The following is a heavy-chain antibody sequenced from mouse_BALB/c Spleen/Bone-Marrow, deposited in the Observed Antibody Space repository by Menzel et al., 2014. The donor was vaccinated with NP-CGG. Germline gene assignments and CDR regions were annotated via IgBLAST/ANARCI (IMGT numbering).Heavy chain of an antibody. V-gene: IGHV5-6-2*01. CDR2: INSNGGST. CDR1: GFTFSSYY. CDR3: ARRRAGTLLDY. Sequence: EVMLVESGGGLVKLGGSLKLSCAASGFTFSSYYMSWVRQTPEKRLELVAAINSNGGSTYYPDTVKGRFTISRDNAKNTLYLQMSSLKSEDTALYYCARRRAGTLLDYWGQGTTLTVSS. J-gene: IGHJ2*01. D-gene: IGHD3-3*01.